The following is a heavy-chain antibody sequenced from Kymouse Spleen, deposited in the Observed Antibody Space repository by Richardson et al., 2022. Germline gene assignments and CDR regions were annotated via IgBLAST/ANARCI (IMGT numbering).Heavy chain of an antibody. CDR1: GFTFSSYS. J-gene: IGHJ6*02. CDR2: ISSSSSYI. V-gene: IGHV3-21*03. D-gene: IGHD2-2*02. CDR3: ARDGCSSTSCYYYYGMDV. Sequence: EVQLVESGGGLVKPGGSLRLSCAASGFTFSSYSMNWVRQAPGKGLEWVSSISSSSSYIYYADSVKGRFTISRDNAKNSLYLQMNSLRAEDTAVYYCARDGCSSTSCYYYYGMDVWGQGTTVTVSS.